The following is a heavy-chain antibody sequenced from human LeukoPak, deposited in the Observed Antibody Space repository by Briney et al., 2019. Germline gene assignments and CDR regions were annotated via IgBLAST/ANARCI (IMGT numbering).Heavy chain of an antibody. V-gene: IGHV3-30*04. Sequence: SGGSLRLSCAASGFTFRYYAMHWGRQAPGKGLEWVAVISNDGSIDYYTDSVKGRFIISRDYSKNRMSLQMNSMRVDDTALYCCARGLDPVVRGPRRAFDLWGQGTRVTVSS. CDR3: ARGLDPVVRGPRRAFDL. D-gene: IGHD3-10*01. CDR2: ISNDGSID. CDR1: GFTFRYYA. J-gene: IGHJ3*01.